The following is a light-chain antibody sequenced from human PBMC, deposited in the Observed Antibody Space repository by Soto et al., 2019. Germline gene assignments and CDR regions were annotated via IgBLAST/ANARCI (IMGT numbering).Light chain of an antibody. CDR2: GAS. V-gene: IGKV3-20*01. CDR1: QSVSSNY. Sequence: EILLTQSPGTLSLSPGERAILSCRASQSVSSNYLDWYQQKPGQAPSLIIYGASNRATGIPDRFSGSGSGTDFTLTIRRLEPEDFPVYYCQQYGSSSLTFGQGTKVEIK. J-gene: IGKJ1*01. CDR3: QQYGSSSLT.